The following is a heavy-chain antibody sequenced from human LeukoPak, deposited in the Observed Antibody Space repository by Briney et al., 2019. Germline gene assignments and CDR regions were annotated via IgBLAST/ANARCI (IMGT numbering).Heavy chain of an antibody. J-gene: IGHJ4*02. Sequence: GASVKVSCKASGYTFTSYYMHWVRQAPGQGREWMGVINPSGGSTSYAQKFQGRVTITRDTSTSTVYMDLSSLRSEDTAVYYCARGYCSGGSCYHDYCGQGTLVTVSS. CDR2: INPSGGST. D-gene: IGHD2-15*01. CDR1: GYTFTSYY. CDR3: ARGYCSGGSCYHDY. V-gene: IGHV1-46*01.